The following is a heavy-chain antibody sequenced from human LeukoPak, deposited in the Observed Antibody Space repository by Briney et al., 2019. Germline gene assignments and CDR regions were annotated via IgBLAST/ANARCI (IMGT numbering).Heavy chain of an antibody. V-gene: IGHV3-21*01. CDR3: ARDASTVTGYYFDY. CDR1: GFTFSTYN. D-gene: IGHD6-19*01. Sequence: GGSLRLSCAASGFTFSTYNMNWVRQAPGKGLEWVSSISSGSSYIYYADSVKGRFTISRDNAKNSLYLQMNGLRAEDTAVYYCARDASTVTGYYFDYWGQGTVVTVSS. CDR2: ISSGSSYI. J-gene: IGHJ4*02.